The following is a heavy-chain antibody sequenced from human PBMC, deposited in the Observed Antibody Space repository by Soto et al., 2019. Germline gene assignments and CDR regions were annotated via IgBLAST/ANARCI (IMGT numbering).Heavy chain of an antibody. CDR2: IYYSGST. J-gene: IGHJ5*02. Sequence: SDTQSLTCTVSGVSISSSSCYWGWISQPPGKGLEWIGSIYYSGSTNYNPSLKSRVTISVDTSKNQFSLKLSSVTAADTAVYYCARGAVVAAPNWFDPWGQGALVTVSS. D-gene: IGHD2-15*01. CDR3: ARGAVVAAPNWFDP. V-gene: IGHV4-39*07. CDR1: GVSISSSSCY.